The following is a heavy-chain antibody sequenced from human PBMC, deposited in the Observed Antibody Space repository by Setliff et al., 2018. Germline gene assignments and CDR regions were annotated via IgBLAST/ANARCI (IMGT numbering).Heavy chain of an antibody. Sequence: GASVKVSCKAPGGTFSSYAISWVRQAPGQGLEWMGWVSGDNDSRGYAQGLQGRITMTTDTSTSTAYMELRSLRSDDTAVYYCARDLHYIRAYWGQGTLVTVSS. CDR2: VSGDNDSR. J-gene: IGHJ4*02. D-gene: IGHD3-10*02. CDR3: ARDLHYIRAY. V-gene: IGHV1-18*01. CDR1: GGTFSSYA.